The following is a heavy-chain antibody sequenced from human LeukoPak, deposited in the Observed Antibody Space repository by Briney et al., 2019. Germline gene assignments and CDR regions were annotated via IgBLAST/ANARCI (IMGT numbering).Heavy chain of an antibody. Sequence: PSETLSRTCTVSGDSISNYYWSWIRQPPGKGLEWIGYISYSGSTNSNPSLYSRVTISIDMSKNQFSLRLSSVTAADTAVYYCARGRVPNYWGQGTLVTVSS. J-gene: IGHJ4*02. CDR3: ARGRVPNY. V-gene: IGHV4-59*01. CDR1: GDSISNYY. D-gene: IGHD3-10*01. CDR2: ISYSGST.